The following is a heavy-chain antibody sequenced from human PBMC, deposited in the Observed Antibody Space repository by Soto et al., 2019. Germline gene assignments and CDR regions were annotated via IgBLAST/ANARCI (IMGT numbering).Heavy chain of an antibody. J-gene: IGHJ4*02. D-gene: IGHD6-13*01. CDR3: ARDLAAGDY. CDR2: FNPTSGST. V-gene: IGHV1-46*01. Sequence: QVQLVQSGAEVKKPGASVKLSCKASGYTFINYYIHWVRQAPGQGLEWMGIFNPTSGSTNDAQKFQARGTLTKDTSTRTVYMELSSLSFEDKAVDYCARDLAAGDYWGQGTLVTVSS. CDR1: GYTFINYY.